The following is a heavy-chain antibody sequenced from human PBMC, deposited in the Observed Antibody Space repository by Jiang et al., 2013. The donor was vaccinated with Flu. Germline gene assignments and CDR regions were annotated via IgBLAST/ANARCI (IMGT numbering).Heavy chain of an antibody. CDR2: IDWDDDK. D-gene: IGHD3-22*01. V-gene: IGHV2-70*04. J-gene: IGHJ4*02. CDR3: ARIRSFSRLYYDSSAYYIDY. CDR1: GFSLSTSGMR. Sequence: VKPTQTLTLTCTFSGFSLSTSGMRVSWIRQPPGKALEWLARIDWDDDKYYSTSLKTRLTISKDTSKNQVVLIMTNMDPVDTATYYCARIRSFSRLYYDSSAYYIDYWAREPWSPSPQ.